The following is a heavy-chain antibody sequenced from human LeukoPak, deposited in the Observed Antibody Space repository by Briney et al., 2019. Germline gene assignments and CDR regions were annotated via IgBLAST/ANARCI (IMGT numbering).Heavy chain of an antibody. V-gene: IGHV3-7*01. CDR2: IKQDGSEK. CDR1: GLTFSSYV. Sequence: GGSLRLSCAASGLTFSSYVMSWVRQAPGKGLEWVANIKQDGSEKYYVDSVKGRFTISRDNAKNSLYLQMNSLRADDTAVYYCARANYWGQGTLVTVSS. J-gene: IGHJ4*02. CDR3: ARANY.